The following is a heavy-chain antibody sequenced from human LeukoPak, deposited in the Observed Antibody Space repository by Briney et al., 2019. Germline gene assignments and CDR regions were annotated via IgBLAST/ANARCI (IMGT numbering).Heavy chain of an antibody. CDR2: INPSGGST. CDR1: GYTFTSYY. Sequence: ASVKVSCKASGYTFTSYYMHWVRQAPGQGLEWMGIINPSGGSTSYAQKFQGRVTMTRDTSTSTVYMELSSLRSEDTAVYYCARDAIYGGKQPPILNWFDPWGQGTLVTVSS. D-gene: IGHD4-23*01. CDR3: ARDAIYGGKQPPILNWFDP. V-gene: IGHV1-46*01. J-gene: IGHJ5*02.